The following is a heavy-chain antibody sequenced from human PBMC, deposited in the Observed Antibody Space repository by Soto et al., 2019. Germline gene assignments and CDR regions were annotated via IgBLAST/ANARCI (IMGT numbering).Heavy chain of an antibody. CDR2: ISGSGGST. V-gene: IGHV3-23*01. D-gene: IGHD5-18*01. Sequence: GGSLRLSCAASGFTFSSYAMSWVRQAPGKGLEWVSAISGSGGSTYYADSVKGRFTISRDNSKNTLYLQMNSLRAEDTAVYHCAKAGYGHGNPWFDYCGQGTLVTVSS. J-gene: IGHJ4*02. CDR3: AKAGYGHGNPWFDY. CDR1: GFTFSSYA.